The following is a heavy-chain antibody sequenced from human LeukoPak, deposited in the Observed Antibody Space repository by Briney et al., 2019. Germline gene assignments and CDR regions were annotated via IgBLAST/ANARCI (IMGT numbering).Heavy chain of an antibody. V-gene: IGHV3-9*01. D-gene: IGHD6-19*01. CDR2: ISWNSGSI. CDR1: GFTFDDYA. J-gene: IGHJ4*02. Sequence: PGGSLRLSCAASGFTFDDYAMHWVRQAPGKGLEWVSGISWNSGSIGYADSVKGRFTISRDNAENSLYLQMNSLRAEDTAVYYCAKRQAPYSSGWYQVDYWGQGTLVTVSS. CDR3: AKRQAPYSSGWYQVDY.